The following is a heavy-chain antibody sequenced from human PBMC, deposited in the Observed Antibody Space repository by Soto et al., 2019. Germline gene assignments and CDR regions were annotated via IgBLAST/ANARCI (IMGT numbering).Heavy chain of an antibody. V-gene: IGHV4-31*03. Sequence: LSLTCTVTGDSIPSGGYYWSWIRQHPAKGLEWLGYIYGSGGSGSTLYNLSLKSRITLSVDTTKTQFSLNLSSVTVADTAVYSCARKQAAYFCGFEYWGPGTLGTASS. CDR2: IYGSGGSGST. J-gene: IGHJ4*02. D-gene: IGHD2-21*01. CDR1: GDSIPSGGYY. CDR3: ARKQAAYFCGFEY.